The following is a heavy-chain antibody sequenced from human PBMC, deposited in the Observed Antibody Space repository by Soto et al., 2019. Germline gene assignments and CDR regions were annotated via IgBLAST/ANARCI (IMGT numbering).Heavy chain of an antibody. V-gene: IGHV4-30-2*01. CDR3: ASRYYDILTGSHWFDP. D-gene: IGHD3-9*01. J-gene: IGHJ5*02. CDR2: IYHSGST. Sequence: QLQLQESGSGLVKPSQTLSLTCAVSGGSISSGGYSWSWIRQPPGKGLEWIGYIYHSGSTYYNPSLKSRVTISVDRSKTQFSLKLSSVTAADTAVYYCASRYYDILTGSHWFDPWGQGTLVTVSS. CDR1: GGSISSGGYS.